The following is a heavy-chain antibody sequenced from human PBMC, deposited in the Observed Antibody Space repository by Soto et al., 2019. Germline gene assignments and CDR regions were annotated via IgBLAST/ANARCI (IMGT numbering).Heavy chain of an antibody. CDR3: ARRPPRGIGFGDYNGLDI. Sequence: QVHLQQWGAGLLKPSETLSLTCAVDGGSFSGYHWTWIRQFPGKGLEWIGEIIHSGRDNYNPSLSGRVSLSIDPSKKQFSLKLTSVTASDTALYYCARRPPRGIGFGDYNGLDIWGRGTLVTVSS. V-gene: IGHV4-34*12. D-gene: IGHD4-17*01. J-gene: IGHJ2*01. CDR2: IIHSGRD. CDR1: GGSFSGYH.